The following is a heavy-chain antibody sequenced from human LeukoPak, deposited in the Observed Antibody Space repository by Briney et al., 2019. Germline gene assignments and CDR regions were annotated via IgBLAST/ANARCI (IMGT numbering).Heavy chain of an antibody. Sequence: SETLSLTCTVSGYSFSSCSFYWGRIRQPPGKGLEWIGIIYHSGSTYYNPSLGSRVTITVDTSKNQFSLEVISVTAADTAVYYCARIFIGVTGPSYWGQGTLLTVSS. J-gene: IGHJ4*02. CDR2: IYHSGST. V-gene: IGHV4-39*01. CDR3: ARIFIGVTGPSY. D-gene: IGHD6-19*01. CDR1: GYSFSSCSFY.